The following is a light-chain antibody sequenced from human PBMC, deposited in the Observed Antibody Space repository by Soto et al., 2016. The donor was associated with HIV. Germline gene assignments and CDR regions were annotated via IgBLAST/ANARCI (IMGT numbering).Light chain of an antibody. Sequence: SYELTQPPSVSVAPGKTARITCGGMNIGSKVVHWYQLKPGQAPILVVFDDANRPSAIPERFSGANSGSTATLTISRVEAGDEAGYYCQVWDTNTDHWVFGGGTKLTVL. CDR2: DDA. CDR3: QVWDTNTDHWV. CDR1: NIGSKV. J-gene: IGLJ3*02. V-gene: IGLV3-21*03.